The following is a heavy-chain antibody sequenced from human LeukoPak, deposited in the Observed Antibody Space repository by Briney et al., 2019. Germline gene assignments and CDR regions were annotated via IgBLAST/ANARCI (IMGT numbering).Heavy chain of an antibody. J-gene: IGHJ4*02. CDR1: GGSISSSSYY. Sequence: SETLSLTCTVSGGSISSSSYYWGWIRQPPGKGLEWIGSIYYSGSTNYNPSLKSRVTMSVDTSKNQFSLKLDSVTAADTAVYYCARDPAAYGGYGYYFELWGQGILVTVSS. D-gene: IGHD5-12*01. CDR3: ARDPAAYGGYGYYFEL. CDR2: IYYSGST. V-gene: IGHV4-39*07.